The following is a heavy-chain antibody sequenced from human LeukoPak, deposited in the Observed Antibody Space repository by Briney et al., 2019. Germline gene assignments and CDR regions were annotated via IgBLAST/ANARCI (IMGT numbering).Heavy chain of an antibody. CDR2: VYPGDSDT. Sequence: GESLKISCRGSGYIFTNYWIGWVRQMPGKGLEWMGIVYPGDSDTKYSPSFQGQVTISADKSLSTAYLQWSSLKASDTAMYYCARQGDSAYDYFDYWGQGTLVTASS. D-gene: IGHD5-12*01. J-gene: IGHJ4*02. V-gene: IGHV5-51*01. CDR3: ARQGDSAYDYFDY. CDR1: GYIFTNYW.